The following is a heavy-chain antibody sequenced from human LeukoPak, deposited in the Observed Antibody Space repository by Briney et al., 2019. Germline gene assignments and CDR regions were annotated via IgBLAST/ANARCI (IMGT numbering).Heavy chain of an antibody. V-gene: IGHV3-7*03. CDR3: ARKGELERRRSWDC. Sequence: GGSLRLSCAASGFTLSNHWMSWVRQTPGKGLEWVANIKQDGRERYYVDSVKGRFTISRDNAKNSLYLQMSSLRAEDTAVYYCARKGELERRRSWDCWGQGTLVTVSS. CDR2: IKQDGRER. J-gene: IGHJ4*02. D-gene: IGHD1-1*01. CDR1: GFTLSNHW.